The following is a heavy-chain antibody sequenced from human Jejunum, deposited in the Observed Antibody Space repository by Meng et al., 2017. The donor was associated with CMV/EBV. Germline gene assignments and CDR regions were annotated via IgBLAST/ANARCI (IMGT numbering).Heavy chain of an antibody. J-gene: IGHJ4*02. CDR2: IYGGGST. D-gene: IGHD5-18*01. Sequence: EVQLGGAGGGLVQPGGSLRLSCAASGFTVSNSYMSWVRQAPGKGLEWVSVIYGGGSTYYADSVKGRFTISRDSSKNTLYLQMNSLGAEDTAVYYCAREGTTLVTYDYWGQGTLVTVSS. CDR1: GFTVSNSY. CDR3: AREGTTLVTYDY. V-gene: IGHV3-66*01.